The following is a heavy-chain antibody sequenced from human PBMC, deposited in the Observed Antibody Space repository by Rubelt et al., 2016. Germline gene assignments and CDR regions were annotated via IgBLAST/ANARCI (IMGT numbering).Heavy chain of an antibody. V-gene: IGHV3-30*02. D-gene: IGHD5-18*01. CDR1: GFSFSNYG. J-gene: IGHJ4*02. CDR3: AKDWWTDTAMDY. Sequence: VQLVESGGGLVQPGGSLRVSCTASGFSFSNYGMHWVRQAPGKGLEWMTFIRYDGNSKYYADSVKGRFTISRDNSKNTLYIQMNSLRPEDTAVYYCAKDWWTDTAMDYWGQGTLVTVSS. CDR2: IRYDGNSK.